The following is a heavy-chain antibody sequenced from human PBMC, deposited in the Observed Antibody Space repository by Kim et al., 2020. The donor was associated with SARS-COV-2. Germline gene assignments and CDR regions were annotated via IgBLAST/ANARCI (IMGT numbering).Heavy chain of an antibody. CDR3: ARDPPGGDYGDYPDY. CDR2: ISSSSSYI. CDR1: GFTFSSYS. Sequence: GGSLRLSCAASGFTFSSYSMNWVRQAPGKGLEWVSSISSSSSYIYYADSVKGRFTISRDNAKNSLYLQMNSLRAEDTAVYYCARDPPGGDYGDYPDYWGQGTLVTVSS. V-gene: IGHV3-21*01. D-gene: IGHD4-17*01. J-gene: IGHJ4*02.